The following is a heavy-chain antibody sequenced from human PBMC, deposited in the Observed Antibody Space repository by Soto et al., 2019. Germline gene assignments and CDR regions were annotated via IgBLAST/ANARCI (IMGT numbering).Heavy chain of an antibody. CDR3: AKGDYCSGGSCYSVLDY. CDR1: GFTFSSYA. J-gene: IGHJ4*02. V-gene: IGHV3-23*01. D-gene: IGHD2-15*01. CDR2: ISGSGGST. Sequence: EVQLLESGGGLVQPGGSLRLSCAASGFTFSSYAMSWVRQAPGKGLEWVSAISGSGGSTYYADSVKGRFTISSDNSKNTLYLQMNSLRAEDTAVYYCAKGDYCSGGSCYSVLDYWGQGTLVTVSS.